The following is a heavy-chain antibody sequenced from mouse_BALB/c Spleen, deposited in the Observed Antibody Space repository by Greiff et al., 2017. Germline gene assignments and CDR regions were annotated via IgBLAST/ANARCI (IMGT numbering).Heavy chain of an antibody. D-gene: IGHD4-1*01. CDR3: ARDGNWDGFAY. Sequence: EVQVVESGGGLVKPGGSLKLSCAASGFTFSDYYMYWVRQTPEKRLEWVATISDGGSYTYYPDSVKGRFTISRDNAKNNLYLQMSSLKSEDTAMYYCARDGNWDGFAYWGQGTLVTVSA. V-gene: IGHV5-4*02. CDR1: GFTFSDYY. CDR2: ISDGGSYT. J-gene: IGHJ3*01.